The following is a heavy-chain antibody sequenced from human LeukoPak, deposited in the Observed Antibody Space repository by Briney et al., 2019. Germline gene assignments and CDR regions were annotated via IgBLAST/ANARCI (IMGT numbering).Heavy chain of an antibody. CDR2: IRYDGSNK. J-gene: IGHJ4*02. CDR3: AQNWNRVPIFDY. V-gene: IGHV3-30*02. D-gene: IGHD1-1*01. CDR1: GFTFSTYD. Sequence: PGGSLRLSCAASGFTFSTYDMHWVRQAPGKGLEWVSFIRYDGSNKYYADSVKGRFTISRDNSKNTLYLQMNSLTPEDTAVYYCAQNWNRVPIFDYWGQGTLVTVSS.